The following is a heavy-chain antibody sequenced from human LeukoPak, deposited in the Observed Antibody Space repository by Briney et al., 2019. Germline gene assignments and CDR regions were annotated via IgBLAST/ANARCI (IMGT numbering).Heavy chain of an antibody. CDR3: ARNTVSGAFDI. CDR2: IKQDGSDK. CDR1: GFTFSDYY. D-gene: IGHD4-17*01. Sequence: PGGSLRLSCAASGFTFSDYYMSWIRQAPGKGLEWVANIKQDGSDKYYVDSLEGRFTISRDNAKNSLYLQMNSLRAEDTAVYYCARNTVSGAFDIWGQGTMVTVSS. J-gene: IGHJ3*02. V-gene: IGHV3-7*04.